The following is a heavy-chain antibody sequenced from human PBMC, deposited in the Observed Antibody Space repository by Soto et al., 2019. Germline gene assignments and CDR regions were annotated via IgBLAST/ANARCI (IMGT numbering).Heavy chain of an antibody. V-gene: IGHV3-30*18. CDR2: ISYDGSDK. CDR1: GFTFSGHG. CDR3: AKEEDGNRFDY. J-gene: IGHJ4*02. Sequence: QVQLVESGGDVVQPGKSLRLSCAASGFTFSGHGMHWVRKAPGKGLEWVAIISYDGSDKNYADSVRGRFTISRDNSKNTLYLHMHILRGEDTAVYYCAKEEDGNRFDYWCQGTLVTVSS.